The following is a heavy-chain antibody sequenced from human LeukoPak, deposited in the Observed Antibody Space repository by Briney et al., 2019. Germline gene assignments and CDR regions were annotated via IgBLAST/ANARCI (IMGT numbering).Heavy chain of an antibody. CDR2: IWYDGSNK. J-gene: IGHJ4*02. D-gene: IGHD6-19*01. CDR3: ARDGTGSNSGWYIH. V-gene: IGHV3-33*01. Sequence: GGSLRLSCAASGFAFSSHGMHWVRQAPGKGLEWVAVIWYDGSNKYYADSVKGRFTISRDNSKNTLYLQMNSLRAEDTAVYYCARDGTGSNSGWYIHWGQGTLVTVSS. CDR1: GFAFSSHG.